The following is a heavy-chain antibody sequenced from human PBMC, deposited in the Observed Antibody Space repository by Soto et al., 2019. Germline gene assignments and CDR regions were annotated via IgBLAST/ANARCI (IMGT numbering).Heavy chain of an antibody. Sequence: QITLKESGPALVKPTQTLTLTCTFSGFSLSTTALGVGWIRQPPGEALEWVALIYGDDEKRYSPSLKSRITITKDTSKNQVVLTMANMDPVDTATYYCAYRLKGGGCFQYWGQGILVTVSS. CDR3: AYRLKGGGCFQY. V-gene: IGHV2-5*02. CDR1: GFSLSTTALG. CDR2: IYGDDEK. J-gene: IGHJ4*02. D-gene: IGHD3-16*01.